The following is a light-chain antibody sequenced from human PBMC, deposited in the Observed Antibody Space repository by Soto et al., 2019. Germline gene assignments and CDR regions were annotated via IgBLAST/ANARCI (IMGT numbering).Light chain of an antibody. CDR2: EVS. V-gene: IGKV2D-29*01. CDR1: QTLLFSDGRTF. J-gene: IGKJ2*01. CDR3: MQSIQFPRT. Sequence: DIVMTQTPFSLSVTPGQPASISCKSSQTLLFSDGRTFLYWYLQKPGQPPQLLISEVSNRLSGVPDRFSGSGSATAFTLKISRVEAEDVGVYYCMQSIQFPRTFGQGTKLDIK.